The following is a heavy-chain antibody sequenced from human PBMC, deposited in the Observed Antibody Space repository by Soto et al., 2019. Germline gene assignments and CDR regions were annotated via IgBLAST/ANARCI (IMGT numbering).Heavy chain of an antibody. V-gene: IGHV4-30-4*01. J-gene: IGHJ2*01. CDR1: GGSISSGDYY. CDR3: ARTTYYDFCSGYSSVGSFDL. CDR2: IYYSGST. Sequence: QVQLQESGPGLVKPSQTLSLTCTVSGGSISSGDYYWSWIRQPPGKGLEWIGYIYYSGSTYYNPSLNSRVTISVDTTKNHCSLKLSSVSAAYTAVYYCARTTYYDFCSGYSSVGSFDLWCRVSLVTASS. D-gene: IGHD3-3*01.